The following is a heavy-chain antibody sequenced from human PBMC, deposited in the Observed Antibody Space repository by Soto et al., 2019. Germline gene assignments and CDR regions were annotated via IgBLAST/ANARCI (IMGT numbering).Heavy chain of an antibody. D-gene: IGHD2-15*01. V-gene: IGHV3-23*01. CDR2: ISGSGGST. J-gene: IGHJ3*02. CDR3: AKDLIERWLAAAFDI. Sequence: PGGSLRHSCAASGLTFSSYAMSWVRQAPGKGLAWVSAISGSGGSTYYADSVKGRFTISRDNSKNTLYLQMNSLRAEDTAVYYCAKDLIERWLAAAFDIWGQGTMVTVSS. CDR1: GLTFSSYA.